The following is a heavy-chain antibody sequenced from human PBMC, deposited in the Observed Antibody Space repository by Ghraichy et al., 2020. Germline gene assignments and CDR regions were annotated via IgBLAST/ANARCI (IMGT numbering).Heavy chain of an antibody. V-gene: IGHV4-59*08. CDR1: GGSISSYY. CDR2: TFFSEST. D-gene: IGHD2-2*01. J-gene: IGHJ4*02. CDR3: ARQSKGSCAGTSCPIDY. Sequence: SETLSLTCTVSGGSISSYYWSWIRQSPGKGLEWIGYTFFSESTYYNPSLESRVTISVDTPKNQFSLILNSVTAADTAVYYCARQSKGSCAGTSCPIDYWGQGTLVTVSS.